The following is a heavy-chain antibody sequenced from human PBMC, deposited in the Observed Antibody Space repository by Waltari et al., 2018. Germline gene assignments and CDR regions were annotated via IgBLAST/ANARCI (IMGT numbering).Heavy chain of an antibody. J-gene: IGHJ2*01. CDR3: ARLLRGTDDWYFDL. CDR1: GGTFSSYA. D-gene: IGHD1-1*01. CDR2: IYPIFGTA. Sequence: QVQLVQSGAEVKKPGSSVKVSCKASGGTFSSYAISWVRQAPGQGLEWMGGIYPIFGTANYAQKFQGRGTITADKSTSTAYMELSSLRSEDTAVYYCARLLRGTDDWYFDLWGRGTLVTVSS. V-gene: IGHV1-69*14.